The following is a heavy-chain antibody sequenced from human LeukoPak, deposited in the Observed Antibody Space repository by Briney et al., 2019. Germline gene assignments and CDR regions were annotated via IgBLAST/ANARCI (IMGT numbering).Heavy chain of an antibody. CDR1: GGTFSSYA. J-gene: IGHJ5*02. CDR2: INAGNGNT. CDR3: ARVTGGRGYSYGYFQFDP. V-gene: IGHV1-3*01. D-gene: IGHD5-18*01. Sequence: ASAKVSRKASGGTFSSYAISWVRQAPGQRLEWMGWINAGNGNTKYSQKFQGRVTITRDTSASTAYMELSSLRSEDTAVYYCARVTGGRGYSYGYFQFDPWGQGTLVTVSS.